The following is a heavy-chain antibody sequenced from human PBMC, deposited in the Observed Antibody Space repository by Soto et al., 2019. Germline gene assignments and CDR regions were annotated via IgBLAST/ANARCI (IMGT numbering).Heavy chain of an antibody. D-gene: IGHD2-8*01. CDR2: IHYSGST. J-gene: IGHJ4*02. CDR3: ARTTASYTYGATYYYFDY. CDR1: GASISSSGHY. Sequence: SETLSLTCTVSGASISSSGHYWGWVRQPPGLGLEWIANIHYSGSTYYSPSLESRVTISVDTSKNQFSLKLTSVTAADTAMYYCARTTASYTYGATYYYFDYWGQGTLVTVSS. V-gene: IGHV4-39*01.